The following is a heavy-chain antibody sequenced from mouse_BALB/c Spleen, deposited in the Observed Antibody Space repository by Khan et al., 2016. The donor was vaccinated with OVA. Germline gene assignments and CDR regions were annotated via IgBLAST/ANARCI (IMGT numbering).Heavy chain of an antibody. Sequence: DLVKPGASVKLSCKASGYTFTSYWINWIKQRPGQGLEWIGRIAPGSSNALFNDMFKGKAKLTVDTSSSTAYIQLSGLSSEDSASYCCARENYYGRSCYTMDYWGQGTSFTVSS. V-gene: IGHV1S41*01. D-gene: IGHD1-1*01. J-gene: IGHJ4*01. CDR1: GYTFTSYW. CDR3: ARENYYGRSCYTMDY. CDR2: IAPGSSNA.